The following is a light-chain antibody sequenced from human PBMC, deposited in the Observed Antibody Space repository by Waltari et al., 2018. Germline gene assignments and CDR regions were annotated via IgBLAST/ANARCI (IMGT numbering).Light chain of an antibody. J-gene: IGKJ4*01. CDR3: QQLDKYPLT. CDR2: GAS. CDR1: EGISPY. Sequence: IQLTQSPSSLSASVGDQVTITCRASEGISPYLAWYQQQPGKAPKLLIYGASTLQSGVQSRFSGSGSGTDFTLTISSLQPGDFATYYCQQLDKYPLTFGGGTKVEIK. V-gene: IGKV1-9*01.